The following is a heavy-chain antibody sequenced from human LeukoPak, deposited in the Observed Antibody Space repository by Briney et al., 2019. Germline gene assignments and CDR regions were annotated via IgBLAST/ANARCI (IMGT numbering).Heavy chain of an antibody. D-gene: IGHD2-21*01. CDR2: INHNGRT. CDR1: GGSFSGYY. V-gene: IGHV4-34*01. CDR3: ARKGPEHLPTYFDH. Sequence: AETLSLTCAVSGGSFSGYYWTWIRQPPGKGLEWIGEINHNGRTNYNPSLSGRVAISLDKSRNHFTLMVTAVTAADTAFYYCARKGPEHLPTYFDHWGRGILVTVSS. J-gene: IGHJ4*02.